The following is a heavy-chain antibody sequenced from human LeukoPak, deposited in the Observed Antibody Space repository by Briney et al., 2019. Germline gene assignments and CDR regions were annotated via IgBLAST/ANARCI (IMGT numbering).Heavy chain of an antibody. Sequence: GASVKVSCKASGYTFTGYYIHWVRQAPGQGLEWMGMINPNSRSTAYAQKFQDRVTMSRDTSTSTVYMELTNLRSDDTAVYHCARAVGQGPLYDSSGYFYGGGSFDIWGQGTMVIVSS. CDR1: GYTFTGYY. V-gene: IGHV1-46*01. D-gene: IGHD3-22*01. CDR3: ARAVGQGPLYDSSGYFYGGGSFDI. J-gene: IGHJ3*02. CDR2: INPNSRST.